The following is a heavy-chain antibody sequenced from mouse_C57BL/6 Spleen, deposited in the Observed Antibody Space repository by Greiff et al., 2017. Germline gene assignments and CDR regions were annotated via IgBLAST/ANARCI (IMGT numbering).Heavy chain of an antibody. CDR2: IYPGDGDT. J-gene: IGHJ4*01. Sequence: QLQLQQSGPELVKPGASVKISCKASGYAFSSSWMNWVKQRPGRGLEWIGRIYPGDGDTNYNGKFKGKATLPADKSSSTAYMQLSSLTSEDSAVYFWARGGMEKRNAMDYWGQGTSVTVSS. D-gene: IGHD2-10*02. CDR3: ARGGMEKRNAMDY. CDR1: GYAFSSSW. V-gene: IGHV1-82*01.